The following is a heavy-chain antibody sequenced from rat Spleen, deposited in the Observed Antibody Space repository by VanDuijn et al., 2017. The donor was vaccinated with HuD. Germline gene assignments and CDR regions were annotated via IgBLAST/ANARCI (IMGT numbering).Heavy chain of an antibody. CDR3: ARRHYGYTDYFDY. CDR1: GFTFSDYY. CDR2: ISYDGGRN. J-gene: IGHJ2*01. Sequence: EVQLVESDGGLVRPGRSLKLSCAASGFTFSDYYMAWVRQAPTKGLEWVATISYDGGRNFYRDSVKGRFTISRDNAKSTLSLQMDSLRSEDTATYYCARRHYGYTDYFDYWGQGVMVTVSS. V-gene: IGHV5-29*01. D-gene: IGHD1-9*01.